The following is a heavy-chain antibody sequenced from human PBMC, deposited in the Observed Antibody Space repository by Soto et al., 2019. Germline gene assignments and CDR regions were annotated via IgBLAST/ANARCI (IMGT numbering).Heavy chain of an antibody. CDR2: IHSDGSST. V-gene: IGHV3-74*03. J-gene: IGHJ3*01. D-gene: IGHD1-26*01. CDR1: DFTFSYYW. Sequence: EVQLVESGGGLVQPGGSLRLSCVASDFTFSYYWMHCVRQVPGKGLVWVSRIHSDGSSTTYADSVKGRFTISRDNAKNTLYLQMASLSVEDTAVYYCARGDVGAFDLWGQGTMVTVSS. CDR3: ARGDVGAFDL.